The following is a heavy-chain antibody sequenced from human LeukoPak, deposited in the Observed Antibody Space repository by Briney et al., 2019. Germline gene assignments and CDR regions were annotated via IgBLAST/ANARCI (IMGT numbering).Heavy chain of an antibody. CDR1: GFTFSTYS. CDR3: ARDLGDTYAFDI. V-gene: IGHV3-21*01. D-gene: IGHD3-16*01. CDR2: ISSSSNYI. J-gene: IGHJ3*02. Sequence: GGSLRLSCAASGFTFSTYSMNWVRQAPGKGLEWVSSISSSSNYIYYADSVKGRFTISRDNAKNSLYLQMNSLRAEDTAVYYCARDLGDTYAFDIWGQGTMVTVSS.